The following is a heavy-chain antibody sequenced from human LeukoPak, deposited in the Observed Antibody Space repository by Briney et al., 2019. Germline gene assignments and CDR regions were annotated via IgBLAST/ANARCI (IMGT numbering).Heavy chain of an antibody. V-gene: IGHV4-34*01. D-gene: IGHD1-7*01. CDR3: APEGNYGHS. J-gene: IGHJ4*02. Sequence: SETLSLTCAVYGGSFSGYYWSWIRQPPGKGLEWIGEINHSGGTNYNPSLKSRVTISVDTSKNQFSLKLSSVTAADTAVYYCAPEGNYGHSWGQGTLVTVSS. CDR2: INHSGGT. CDR1: GGSFSGYY.